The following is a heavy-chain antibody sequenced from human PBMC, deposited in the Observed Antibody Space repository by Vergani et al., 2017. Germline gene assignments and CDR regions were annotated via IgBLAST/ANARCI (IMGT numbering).Heavy chain of an antibody. CDR3: ARGLGYCTNGVWCRPYYYGMDV. V-gene: IGHV5-51*01. J-gene: IGHJ6*02. D-gene: IGHD2-8*01. Sequence: EVKLVPSGAEVKKPGESLKISCKGSGYSFTSYWIGWVRQMPGKGLEWMGIIYPGDSDTRYSPSFQGQVTISADKSISTAYLQWSSLKASDTAMYYCARGLGYCTNGVWCRPYYYGMDVWGQGTTVTVSS. CDR2: IYPGDSDT. CDR1: GYSFTSYW.